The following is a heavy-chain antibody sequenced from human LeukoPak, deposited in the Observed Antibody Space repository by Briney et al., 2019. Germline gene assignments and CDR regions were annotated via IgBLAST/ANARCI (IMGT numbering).Heavy chain of an antibody. D-gene: IGHD2-2*01. V-gene: IGHV1-69*01. CDR1: GGTFSSYA. J-gene: IGHJ3*02. CDR2: IIPIFGTA. CDR3: ARDWGGHRPSSTSLEYAFDI. Sequence: SAKVSCTASGGTFSSYAISWVRQAPGQGLEWMGGIIPIFGTANYAQKFQGRVTITADESTSTAYMELSSLRSEDTAVYYCARDWGGHRPSSTSLEYAFDIWGQGTMVTVSS.